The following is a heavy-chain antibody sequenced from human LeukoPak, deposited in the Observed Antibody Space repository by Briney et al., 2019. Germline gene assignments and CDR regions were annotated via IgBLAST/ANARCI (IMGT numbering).Heavy chain of an antibody. CDR3: ARTPTYYYDSSGYYYDY. J-gene: IGHJ4*02. CDR1: GYTFTGYY. Sequence: GASVKVSCKASGYTFTGYYMHWVRQAPGQGLEWMGWINPNSGGTNYAQKFQGRVTMTRYTSISTAYMELSRLRSDDTAVYYCARTPTYYYDSSGYYYDYWGQGTLVTVSS. V-gene: IGHV1-2*02. CDR2: INPNSGGT. D-gene: IGHD3-22*01.